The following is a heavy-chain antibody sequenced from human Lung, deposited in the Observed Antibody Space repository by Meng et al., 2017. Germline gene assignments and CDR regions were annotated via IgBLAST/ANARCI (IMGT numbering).Heavy chain of an antibody. D-gene: IGHD6-6*01. CDR3: AASTSIAGSPFDY. J-gene: IGHJ4*02. V-gene: IGHV1-18*01. CDR1: GYTCARCG. CDR2: ISAYNGNT. Sequence: GQAVGSWWQGETPLASLTVPSNASGYTCARCGISWVRQAPGQGIEWMGWISAYNGNTNYAQKLQGRVTMTTDTSTSTAYMELRSLRSDDTAVYYCAASTSIAGSPFDYWGQGTLVTVSS.